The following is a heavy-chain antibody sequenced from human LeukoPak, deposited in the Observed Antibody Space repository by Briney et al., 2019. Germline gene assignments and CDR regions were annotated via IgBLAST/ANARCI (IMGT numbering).Heavy chain of an antibody. V-gene: IGHV3-43D*03. Sequence: GGSLRLSCAASGFTFDDYAMHWVRQAPGKGLEWVSLISWDGGSTYYADSVKGRFTISRDNSKNSLYLQMNSLGAEDTALYYCAKDLKYSSGWYGFWDYWGQGTLVTVSS. CDR3: AKDLKYSSGWYGFWDY. CDR1: GFTFDDYA. J-gene: IGHJ4*02. D-gene: IGHD6-19*01. CDR2: ISWDGGST.